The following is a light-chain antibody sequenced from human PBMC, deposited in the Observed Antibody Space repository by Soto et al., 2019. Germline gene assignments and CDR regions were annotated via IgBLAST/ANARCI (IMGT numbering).Light chain of an antibody. CDR1: SSDFGSHNL. V-gene: IGLV2-23*01. J-gene: IGLJ3*02. Sequence: QSVLTQPASVSGSPGQSITISCTGTSSDFGSHNLVSWYQHYPGKVPKLMIHEGSQRPSGISDRFSGSKSGNTASLTISGLQAEDEGDYYCCSFAGSTTWVFGGGTKLTVL. CDR3: CSFAGSTTWV. CDR2: EGS.